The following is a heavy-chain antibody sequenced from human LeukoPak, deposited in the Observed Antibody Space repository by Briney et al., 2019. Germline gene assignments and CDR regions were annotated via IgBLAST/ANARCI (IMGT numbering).Heavy chain of an antibody. D-gene: IGHD1-26*01. CDR2: IYHTGTT. CDR3: AKTTGTYHIDH. V-gene: IGHV4-38-2*01. J-gene: IGHJ4*02. CDR1: GYSISSDYY. Sequence: SETLSLTCAVSGYSISSDYYWGWIRQPPGKGLEWTGIIYHTGTTYYNPSLKSRVTISLDTSQNQFSLKLSSVTAADTAVYYCAKTTGTYHIDHWGQGTLVTVSS.